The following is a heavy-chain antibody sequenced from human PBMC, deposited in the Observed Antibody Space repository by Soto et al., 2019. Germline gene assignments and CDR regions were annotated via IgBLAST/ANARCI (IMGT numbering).Heavy chain of an antibody. CDR1: GGSISNYY. D-gene: IGHD6-13*01. V-gene: IGHV4-59*01. CDR2: VYYTGTT. Sequence: TSETLSLTCSVSGGSISNYYWGWIRQPPGKGLEWIGYVYYTGTTHFNPSLKSRVSMSVDTSKNQFSLKLTSVTSADTAVYYCARAAAADYWGQGTLVTVSS. J-gene: IGHJ4*02. CDR3: ARAAAADY.